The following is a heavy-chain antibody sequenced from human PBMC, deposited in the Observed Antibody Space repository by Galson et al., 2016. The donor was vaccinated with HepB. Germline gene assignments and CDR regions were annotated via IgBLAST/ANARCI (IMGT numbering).Heavy chain of an antibody. V-gene: IGHV3-74*01. J-gene: IGHJ3*02. Sequence: SLRLSFAASGFTFSTYWMHWVRQAPGEGLVWVPRINSDGSSTTYADSVKGRFTVSRDNAKNTLYLQINSLRAEDTAVYYCVRKSTTGSGDSFQMWGQGTMVTVSS. CDR2: INSDGSST. CDR1: GFTFSTYW. CDR3: VRKSTTGSGDSFQM. D-gene: IGHD1-14*01.